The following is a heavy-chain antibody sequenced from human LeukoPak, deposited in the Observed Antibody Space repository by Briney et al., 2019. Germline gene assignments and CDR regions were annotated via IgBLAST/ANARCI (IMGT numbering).Heavy chain of an antibody. Sequence: SETLSLNCAVYGGSFSGHYCTWIRQPPGKGLEWIGELDHTGRSTYNPSLTSRVTISKDSSKNQFSLSLESVIAADTAVYFCARGENSGSYFSYFDSWAQGTPVTVSS. D-gene: IGHD3-10*01. CDR3: ARGENSGSYFSYFDS. V-gene: IGHV4-34*01. CDR2: LDHTGRS. CDR1: GGSFSGHY. J-gene: IGHJ5*01.